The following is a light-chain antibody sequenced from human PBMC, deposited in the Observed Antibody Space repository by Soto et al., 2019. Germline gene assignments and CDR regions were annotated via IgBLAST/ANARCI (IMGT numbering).Light chain of an antibody. V-gene: IGKV3-15*01. CDR3: QQYNTLQQP. CDR2: GAS. Sequence: EIVMTQSPATLSVSPGERATLSCRASQSVSSNLAWYQQKPGQAPRLLIYGASTRATGIPARFSGSGSGTEFTLTISSLQSEEFAVYYCQQYNTLQQPFGQGTKVDIK. CDR1: QSVSSN. J-gene: IGKJ1*01.